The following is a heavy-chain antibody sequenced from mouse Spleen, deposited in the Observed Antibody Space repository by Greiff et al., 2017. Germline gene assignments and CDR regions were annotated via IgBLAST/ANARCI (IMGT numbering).Heavy chain of an antibody. CDR3: AGGGYYAMDY. CDR1: GYTFTDYY. J-gene: IGHJ4*01. V-gene: IGHV1-76*01. CDR2: IYPGSGNT. Sequence: VQLQQPGAELVKPGASVKMSCKASGYTFTDYYINWVKQRPGQGLEWIARIYPGSGNTYYNEKFKGKATLTAEKSSSTAYMQLSSLTSEDSAVYFCAGGGYYAMDYWGQGTSVTVSS.